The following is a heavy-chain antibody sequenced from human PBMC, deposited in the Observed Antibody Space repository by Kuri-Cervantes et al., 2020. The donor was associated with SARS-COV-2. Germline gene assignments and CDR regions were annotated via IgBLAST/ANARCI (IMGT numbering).Heavy chain of an antibody. CDR1: GFTFSSYS. J-gene: IGHJ5*02. V-gene: IGHV3-7*01. Sequence: GESLKISCAASGFTFSSYSMNWVRQAPGKGLEWVANIKQDGSEKYYVDSVKGRFTISRDNAKNSLYLQMNSLRAEDTAVYYCARDVEDDFWSGYYIWFDPWGQGTLVTVS. CDR3: ARDVEDDFWSGYYIWFDP. CDR2: IKQDGSEK. D-gene: IGHD3-3*01.